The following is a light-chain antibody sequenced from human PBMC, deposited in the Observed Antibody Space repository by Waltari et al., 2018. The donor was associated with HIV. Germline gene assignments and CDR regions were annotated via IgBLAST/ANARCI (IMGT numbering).Light chain of an antibody. Sequence: QSVLTQPPSVSGAPGQRVTISCTGSSSNIGAGHDVHWYQQLPGTAPKLLIYGNKYRPSGVPDRFSGSKSGTSASLAITGLQAEGEADYYCQSYDSSLSGSVVFGGGTKVTVL. V-gene: IGLV1-40*01. CDR2: GNK. CDR1: SSNIGAGHD. CDR3: QSYDSSLSGSVV. J-gene: IGLJ2*01.